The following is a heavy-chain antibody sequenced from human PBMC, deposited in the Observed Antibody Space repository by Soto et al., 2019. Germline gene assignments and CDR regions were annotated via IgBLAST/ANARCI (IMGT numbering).Heavy chain of an antibody. CDR1: GGSISTSNW. CDR3: ARTSTSVTRFDS. V-gene: IGHV4-4*02. D-gene: IGHD1-1*01. J-gene: IGHJ4*02. CDR2: VYHSGST. Sequence: QVQLQESGPGLVKPSGTLSLTCAVSGGSISTSNWWSWVRQPPGKGLEWIGEVYHSGSTNYNPSFKSRVATSVDKSKNQFSLKLNSVTAADTALYYCARTSTSVTRFDSWGQGSLVTVSS.